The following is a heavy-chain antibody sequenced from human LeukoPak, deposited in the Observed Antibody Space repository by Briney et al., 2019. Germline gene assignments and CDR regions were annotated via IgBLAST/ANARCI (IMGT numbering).Heavy chain of an antibody. D-gene: IGHD1-26*01. Sequence: AASVKVSCKASGYTFTSYGISWVRQAPGQGLEWMGWISAYNGNTNYAQKFQGRVTITADESTSTAYMELSSLRSEDTAVYYCAREKWGFDPWGQGTLVTVSS. V-gene: IGHV1-18*01. J-gene: IGHJ5*02. CDR3: AREKWGFDP. CDR2: ISAYNGNT. CDR1: GYTFTSYG.